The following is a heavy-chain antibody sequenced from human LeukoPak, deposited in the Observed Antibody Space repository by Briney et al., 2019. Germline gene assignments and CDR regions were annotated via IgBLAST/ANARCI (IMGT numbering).Heavy chain of an antibody. V-gene: IGHV3-7*01. CDR3: ARHLTSFDY. Sequence: GGSLRLSCVVSGLTFSDYWMSWVRQAPGKGLEWVGNIKQDGSETYYGDSVKGRFTISRDNAKKSLYLQMNNLRAEDTAVYYCARHLTSFDYWGQGALVSVSS. CDR1: GLTFSDYW. D-gene: IGHD4/OR15-4a*01. J-gene: IGHJ4*02. CDR2: IKQDGSET.